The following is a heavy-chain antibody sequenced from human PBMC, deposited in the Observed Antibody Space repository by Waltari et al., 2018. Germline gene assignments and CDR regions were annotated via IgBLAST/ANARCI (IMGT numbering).Heavy chain of an antibody. CDR1: GYTFTGYY. CDR2: INPNSGGT. J-gene: IGHJ2*01. V-gene: IGHV1-2*06. CDR3: ARDLRGYSGYDSKGY. Sequence: QVQLVQSGAEVKKPGASVKVSCKASGYTFTGYYMHWVRQAPGQGLEWMGRINPNSGGTNYAQKFQGRVTMTRDTSISTAYMELSRLRSDDTAVYYCARDLRGYSGYDSKGYWGRGTLVTVSS. D-gene: IGHD5-12*01.